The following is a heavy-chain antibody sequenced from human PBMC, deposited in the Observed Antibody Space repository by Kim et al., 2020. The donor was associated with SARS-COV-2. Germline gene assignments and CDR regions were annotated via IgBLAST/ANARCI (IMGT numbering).Heavy chain of an antibody. CDR3: ARHVIIESSVGEKDIIAAASPDYYYGMGV. J-gene: IGHJ6*02. Sequence: SETLSLTCTVSGGSISSYYWSWIRQPPGKGLEWIGYIYYSGSTNYNPSLKSRVTISVDTSKNQFSLKLSSVTAADTAVYYCARHVIIESSVGEKDIIAAASPDYYYGMGVWGQGTTVTVSS. CDR1: GGSISSYY. CDR2: IYYSGST. D-gene: IGHD6-13*01. V-gene: IGHV4-59*08.